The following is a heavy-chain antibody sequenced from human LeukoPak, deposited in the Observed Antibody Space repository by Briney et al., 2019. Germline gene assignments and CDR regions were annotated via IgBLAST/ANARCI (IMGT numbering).Heavy chain of an antibody. CDR2: IYYSGST. CDR1: GGSISSSSYY. Sequence: PSETLSLTCTVSGGSISSSSYYWGWIRQPPGKGLEWIGSIYYSGSTYYNPSLKSRVTISVDTSKNQFSLKLSSVTAADTAVYYCARVKGGTLDYWGQGTLVTVSS. J-gene: IGHJ4*02. CDR3: ARVKGGTLDY. V-gene: IGHV4-39*01. D-gene: IGHD1-26*01.